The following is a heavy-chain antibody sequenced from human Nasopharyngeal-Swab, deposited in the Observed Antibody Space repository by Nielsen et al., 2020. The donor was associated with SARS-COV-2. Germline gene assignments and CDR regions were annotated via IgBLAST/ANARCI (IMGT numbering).Heavy chain of an antibody. V-gene: IGHV3-33*01. CDR1: GFTFSSYG. J-gene: IGHJ4*02. CDR2: IWYDGSNK. CDR3: ARGGVWCGELGLDY. Sequence: GGSLRLSCAASGFTFSSYGRHWVLQAPAKGLVGVAGIWYDGSNKYYADSVKVRFTISRDNSKNTLYLQMNSLRAEDTAVYYCARGGVWCGELGLDYCCQGTLVTVSS. D-gene: IGHD3-10*01.